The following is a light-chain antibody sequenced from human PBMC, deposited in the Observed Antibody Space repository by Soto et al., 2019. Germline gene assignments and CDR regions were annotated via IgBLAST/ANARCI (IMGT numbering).Light chain of an antibody. J-gene: IGKJ2*01. CDR3: QVSGRSALYT. CDR1: QSVSSSS. V-gene: IGKV3-20*01. Sequence: EIVLTQSPGTLSLSPGERATLSCRASQSVSSSSLAWYHQKRGQAPRRLIYGASSRATGIPDRFSGGGSGTDFSLTISRLEPEDFAVYYCQVSGRSALYTFGQGTRLESK. CDR2: GAS.